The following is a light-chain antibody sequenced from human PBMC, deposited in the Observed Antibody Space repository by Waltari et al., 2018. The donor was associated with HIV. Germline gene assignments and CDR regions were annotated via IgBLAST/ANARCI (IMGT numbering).Light chain of an antibody. V-gene: IGLV1-51*01. Sequence: QSLLIQPPSASGAPGQKVTISCSGRTSILGIIFVSWYQQFPGTAPKLLIYDNNKRPSGIPDRFSGSRSGTSATLGITGLQTGDEAEYYCGTWDNSLSAWVFGGGTKVTVL. CDR3: GTWDNSLSAWV. CDR1: TSILGIIF. J-gene: IGLJ3*02. CDR2: DNN.